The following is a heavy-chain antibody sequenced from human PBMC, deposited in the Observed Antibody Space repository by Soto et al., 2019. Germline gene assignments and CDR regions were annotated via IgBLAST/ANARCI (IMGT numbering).Heavy chain of an antibody. D-gene: IGHD2-2*01. CDR2: IDYSGST. V-gene: IGHV4-39*07. J-gene: IGHJ4*02. CDR3: ASLSEYCSSTSCFRADY. Sequence: PSETLSLTCTVSGGSISSSGYYWSWVRPPPGKALEWIGYIDYSGSTNYNPSLKSRVTISVDTSKNQFSLKLSSVTAADTAVYYCASLSEYCSSTSCFRADYWGQGTLVTVSS. CDR1: GGSISSSGYY.